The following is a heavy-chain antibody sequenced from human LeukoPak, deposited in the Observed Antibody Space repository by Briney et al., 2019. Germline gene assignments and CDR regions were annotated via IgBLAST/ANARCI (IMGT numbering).Heavy chain of an antibody. V-gene: IGHV4-59*01. CDR2: IYYSGST. CDR1: GDSISSYY. J-gene: IGHJ6*03. Sequence: PSETLSLTCTVSGDSISSYYCSWIRQPPGKGLEWIGYIYYSGSTTYNPSLKSRVTISVDTSKNQFSLKLSSVTAADTAVYYCARAVEGGYSSSSWGYYYYMDVWGKGTTVTVSS. CDR3: ARAVEGGYSSSSWGYYYYMDV. D-gene: IGHD6-6*01.